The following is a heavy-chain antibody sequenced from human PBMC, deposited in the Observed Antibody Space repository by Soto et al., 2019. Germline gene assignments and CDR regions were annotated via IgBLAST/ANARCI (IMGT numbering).Heavy chain of an antibody. Sequence: EVQVLESGGALVQPGGXLXLSCAASGFTLDNGMTWVRQAPGKGLEWISTIDYSGANTHYADSVKGRFTISRDKSRNTVALQMSNLRAEDTALYYCVSWVSAHFDNWGQGTLVTVSS. CDR1: GFTLDNG. CDR3: VSWVSAHFDN. D-gene: IGHD2-8*01. CDR2: IDYSGANT. J-gene: IGHJ4*02. V-gene: IGHV3-23*01.